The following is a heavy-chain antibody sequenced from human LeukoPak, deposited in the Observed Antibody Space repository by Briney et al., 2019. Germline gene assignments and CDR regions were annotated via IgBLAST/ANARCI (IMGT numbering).Heavy chain of an antibody. V-gene: IGHV3-23*01. D-gene: IGHD2-15*01. CDR3: AKVKLGYCSGGSCYADY. CDR2: MSASGGST. Sequence: PGGSLRLSCAASGFTFSSYAMSWVRQAPGKGLEWVSAMSASGGSTYYADSVKGRFTISRDNSKNTLYLQMNSLRVEDTAVYYCAKVKLGYCSGGSCYADYWGQGTLVTVSS. CDR1: GFTFSSYA. J-gene: IGHJ4*02.